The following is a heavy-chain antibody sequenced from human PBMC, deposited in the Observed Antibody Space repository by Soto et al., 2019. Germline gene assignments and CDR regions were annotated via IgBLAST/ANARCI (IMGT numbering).Heavy chain of an antibody. CDR3: ASLQSSACFAY. Sequence: QVQLQESGPGLVKPSQTLSLTCTVSGGSISSGDYYWSWIRQPPGKGLEWIGSIYYSGSTYYNPSLRGRVTVPVKPSKTWCTLSLNSVTAADTAVYSGASLQSSACFAYGGRGPLVTVSS. CDR1: GGSISSGDYY. D-gene: IGHD6-25*01. J-gene: IGHJ4*02. V-gene: IGHV4-30-4*01. CDR2: IYYSGST.